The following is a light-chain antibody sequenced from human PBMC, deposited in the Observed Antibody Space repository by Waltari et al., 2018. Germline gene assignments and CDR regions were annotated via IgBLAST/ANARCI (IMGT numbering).Light chain of an antibody. Sequence: QLVLTQSPSASASLGASVKLTCTLSSGHSSNIIAWLQQQPEKGPRYLMKVNSDGSYSKGDEIPYRFSGSSSGAERYLTISRLQSEDEADYYCQTGGHGTWVFGGGTKLTVL. V-gene: IGLV4-69*01. CDR3: QTGGHGTWV. CDR2: VNSDGSY. J-gene: IGLJ3*02. CDR1: SGHSSNI.